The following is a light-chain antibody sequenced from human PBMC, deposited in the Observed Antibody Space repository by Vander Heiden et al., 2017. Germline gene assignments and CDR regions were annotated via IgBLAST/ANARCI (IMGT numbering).Light chain of an antibody. CDR3: LQHNTYPWT. Sequence: IQMTQSQSSLSASIGDRVTITCRASQGIGNDLGWYQQKPGKAPKRLIYAASSLQSGVPSRFSGSGSGTEFTLTSSSLQPEDFATYYCLQHNTYPWTFGQGTKVDIK. V-gene: IGKV1-17*01. CDR1: QGIGND. J-gene: IGKJ1*01. CDR2: AAS.